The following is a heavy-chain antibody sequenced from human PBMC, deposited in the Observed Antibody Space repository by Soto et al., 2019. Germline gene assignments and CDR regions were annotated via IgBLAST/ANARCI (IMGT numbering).Heavy chain of an antibody. CDR3: TTSEAAAGWYYYYGMHX. J-gene: IGHJ6*02. CDR1: GFTFSNAW. V-gene: IGHV3-15*01. D-gene: IGHD6-13*01. Sequence: WGSLRLSCAASGFTFSNAWMSWVRQAPGKGLEWVCRIKSKTDGGTTDYAAPVKGRLTISRDDSKNTLYLQMNSLKTEDTAVYYCTTSEAAAGWYYYYGMHXWGQGTTVTVS. CDR2: IKSKTDGGTT.